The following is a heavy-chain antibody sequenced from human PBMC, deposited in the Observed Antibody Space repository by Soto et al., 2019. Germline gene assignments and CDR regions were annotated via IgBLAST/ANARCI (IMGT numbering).Heavy chain of an antibody. Sequence: QVQLVESGGGVVQPGRSLRLSCAASGFTFSSYGMHWVRQAPGKGLEWVAVIWYDGSNKYYADSVKGRFTISRDNSKNTLYLQMNSLRAEDTAVYYCASDLGSYYGGCYSYGMDVWGQGTTVTVSS. J-gene: IGHJ6*02. CDR3: ASDLGSYYGGCYSYGMDV. CDR1: GFTFSSYG. CDR2: IWYDGSNK. D-gene: IGHD1-26*01. V-gene: IGHV3-33*01.